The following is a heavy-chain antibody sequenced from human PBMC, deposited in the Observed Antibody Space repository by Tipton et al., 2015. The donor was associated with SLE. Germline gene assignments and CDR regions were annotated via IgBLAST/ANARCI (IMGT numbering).Heavy chain of an antibody. Sequence: TLSLTCTVYNESFRDYYWSWIRQPPGKGLEWIGEINKNGGTNFAPSLKSRVSMSIDTSENQSSLKLTSVTAADTAVYYCARHQPLRGGSYAFWSGLLFFDYWGQGALVTVSS. J-gene: IGHJ4*02. D-gene: IGHD3/OR15-3a*01. V-gene: IGHV4-34*01. CDR3: ARHQPLRGGSYAFWSGLLFFDY. CDR2: INKNGGT. CDR1: NESFRDYY.